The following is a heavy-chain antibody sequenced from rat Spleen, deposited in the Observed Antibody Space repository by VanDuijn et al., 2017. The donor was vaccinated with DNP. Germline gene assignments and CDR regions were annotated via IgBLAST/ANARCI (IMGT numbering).Heavy chain of an antibody. V-gene: IGHV3-1*01. CDR2: ISYSGST. CDR3: ARWTRYFDY. D-gene: IGHD1-7*01. J-gene: IGHJ2*01. CDR1: GYSITTTY. Sequence: EVQLQESGPGLMKPSQSLSLTCSVTGYSITTTYWGWIRKFPGNKMEYIGHISYSGSTNYNPSLKSRISITRDTSKNHFFLHLNSVTTEDTATYYCARWTRYFDYWGQGVMVTVSS.